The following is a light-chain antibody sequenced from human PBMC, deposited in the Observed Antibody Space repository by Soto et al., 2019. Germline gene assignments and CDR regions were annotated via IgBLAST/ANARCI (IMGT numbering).Light chain of an antibody. J-gene: IGKJ3*01. CDR3: HQFGSSPPFT. CDR2: GAS. Sequence: EIVLTQSPGTLSLCPGERATLSCRASQSVSSSYLAWYQQKPGQAPRLLIYGASSRATGIPDRFSGSGSGTAFTLTISRLEPEDFSVYYCHQFGSSPPFTFGPGTKVDVK. CDR1: QSVSSSY. V-gene: IGKV3-20*01.